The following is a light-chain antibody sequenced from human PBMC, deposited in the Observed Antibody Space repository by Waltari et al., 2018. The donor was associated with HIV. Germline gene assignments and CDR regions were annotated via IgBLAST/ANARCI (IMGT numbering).Light chain of an antibody. J-gene: IGLJ3*02. V-gene: IGLV2-14*01. CDR2: DVS. CDR3: SSYTTGSTLV. CDR1: SSDVGGYDY. Sequence: QSALTQPASVSGSPGQSITISCTGTSSDVGGYDYVSWYQQDPGKAPKVIIDDVSKRPSGVANRFSGSKSGNTASLTISGLQAEDEADYYCSSYTTGSTLVFGGGTTVTVL.